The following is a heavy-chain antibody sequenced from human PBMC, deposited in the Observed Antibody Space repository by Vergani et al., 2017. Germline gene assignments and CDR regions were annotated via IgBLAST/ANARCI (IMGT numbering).Heavy chain of an antibody. CDR3: ARYSSGQTYYIDY. J-gene: IGHJ4*02. CDR1: GGSISSYY. V-gene: IGHV4-59*01. CDR2: IYYSGST. D-gene: IGHD6-19*01. Sequence: QVQLQESGPGLVKPSETLSLTCTVSGGSISSYYWSWIRQPPGKGLEWIGYIYYSGSTNYNPSLKSRVTISVDTSKNQFSLKLSSVTAADTAVYYCARYSSGQTYYIDYWGQGTLVTVSS.